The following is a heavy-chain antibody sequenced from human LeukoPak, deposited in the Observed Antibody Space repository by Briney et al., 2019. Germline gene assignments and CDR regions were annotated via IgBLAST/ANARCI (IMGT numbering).Heavy chain of an antibody. CDR2: IIPIFGTA. CDR3: ARGRYSSSINSMDV. V-gene: IGHV1-69*13. D-gene: IGHD6-6*01. Sequence: SVKLSCKASRPTFTSYTISWVRQAAGQGLEWMGGIIPIFGTANYAQKFQGRVTITADESTSTAYMELSSLRSEDTAVYYCARGRYSSSINSMDVWGQGTTVTVSS. J-gene: IGHJ6*02. CDR1: RPTFTSYT.